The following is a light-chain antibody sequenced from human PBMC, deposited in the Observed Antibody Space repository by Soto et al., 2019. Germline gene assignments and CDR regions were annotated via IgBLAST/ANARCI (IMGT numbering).Light chain of an antibody. CDR3: QQYGIFPIT. J-gene: IGKJ5*01. V-gene: IGKV3-20*01. Sequence: ENVLTQSPGTLSLSPGERATLSCRASQSVTNNYLSWYQQKPGQAPRRLIYHASSRATGIPDRFSGSGSGTDFTLSISRLEPEDFAVFYCQQYGIFPITFGQGTRLEIK. CDR1: QSVTNNY. CDR2: HAS.